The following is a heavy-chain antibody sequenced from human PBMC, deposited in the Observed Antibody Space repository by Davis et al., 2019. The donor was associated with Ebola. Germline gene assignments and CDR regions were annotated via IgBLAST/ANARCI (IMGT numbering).Heavy chain of an antibody. Sequence: GESLKISCAASGFTFSSYWMHWVRQAPGKGLVWVLRINSDGSSTSYADSVKGRFTISRDNAKNTLYLQMNSLRAEDTAVYYCARDQSSGWFFYYYYGMDVWGQGTTVTVSS. CDR2: INSDGSST. CDR1: GFTFSSYW. D-gene: IGHD6-19*01. J-gene: IGHJ6*02. V-gene: IGHV3-74*01. CDR3: ARDQSSGWFFYYYYGMDV.